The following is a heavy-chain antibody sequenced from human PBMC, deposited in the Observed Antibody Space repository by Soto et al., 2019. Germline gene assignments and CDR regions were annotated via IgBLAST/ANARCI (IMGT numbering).Heavy chain of an antibody. CDR3: ARPILTGYYTDAFDI. Sequence: QVQLQESGPGLVKPSQTLSLTCTVSGGSISSGGYYWSWIRQHPGKGLEWIGYIDYSGSTYYNPSLKSRVTISVDTSKNQFSLKLSSVTAADTAVYYCARPILTGYYTDAFDIWGQGTMVTVSS. V-gene: IGHV4-31*03. D-gene: IGHD3-9*01. CDR1: GGSISSGGYY. J-gene: IGHJ3*02. CDR2: IDYSGST.